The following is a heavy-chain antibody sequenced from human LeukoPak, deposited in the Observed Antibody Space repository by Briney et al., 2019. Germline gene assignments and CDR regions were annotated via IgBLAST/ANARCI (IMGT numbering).Heavy chain of an antibody. D-gene: IGHD5-12*01. CDR2: MNPNSGNT. CDR1: GYTFTSYD. J-gene: IGHJ4*02. Sequence: ASVKVSCKASGYTFTSYDINWVRQATGQGLEWMGWMNPNSGNTGYAQKFQGRVTMTRNTSISTAYMELSSLRSEDTAVYYCARSFRGYSGYDLGNYWGQGTLVTVSS. CDR3: ARSFRGYSGYDLGNY. V-gene: IGHV1-8*01.